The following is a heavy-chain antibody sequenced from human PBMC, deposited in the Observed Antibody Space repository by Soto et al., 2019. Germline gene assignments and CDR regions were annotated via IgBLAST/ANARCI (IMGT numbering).Heavy chain of an antibody. Sequence: PGGSLRLSCAASGFIFSSFGMHWVRQAPGKGLEWVAHIWYDGSNTYYADSVKGRFTISGDNSRNTLYLQMNSLRAEDTAVYHCVRDLLGSGGHFDYWGQGTPVTVSS. V-gene: IGHV3-33*01. CDR3: VRDLLGSGGHFDY. D-gene: IGHD7-27*01. J-gene: IGHJ4*02. CDR2: IWYDGSNT. CDR1: GFIFSSFG.